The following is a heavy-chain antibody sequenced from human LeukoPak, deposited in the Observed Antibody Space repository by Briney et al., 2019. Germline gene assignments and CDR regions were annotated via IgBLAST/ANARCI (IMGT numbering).Heavy chain of an antibody. V-gene: IGHV4-39*07. CDR2: INHSGST. CDR3: ARGYCSGGSCYPIDY. D-gene: IGHD2-15*01. CDR1: GDSIGSSTYY. Sequence: PSETLSLTCTVSGDSIGSSTYYWGWIRQPPGKGLEWIGEINHSGSTNYNPSLKSRVTISVDTSKNQFSLKLSSVTAADTAVYYCARGYCSGGSCYPIDYWGQGTLVTVSS. J-gene: IGHJ4*02.